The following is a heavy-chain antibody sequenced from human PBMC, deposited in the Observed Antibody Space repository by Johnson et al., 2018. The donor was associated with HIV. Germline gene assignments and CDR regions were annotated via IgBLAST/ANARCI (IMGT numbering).Heavy chain of an antibody. V-gene: IGHV3-20*04. J-gene: IGHJ3*02. CDR1: GFTFEDYG. CDR2: IDWNGGST. CDR3: ARGAVAAGLGAFDI. D-gene: IGHD6-19*01. Sequence: VQLVEFGGGVVRPGGSLRLSCVVSGFTFEDYGMSWVRQSPGKGLEWVSGIDWNGGSTGYADSVKGRFTISRDNAKNSLYLQMNSLRAEDTALYYCARGAVAAGLGAFDIWGQGTMVIVSS.